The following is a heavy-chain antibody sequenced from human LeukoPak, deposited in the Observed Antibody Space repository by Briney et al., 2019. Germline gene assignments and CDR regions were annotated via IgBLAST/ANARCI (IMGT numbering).Heavy chain of an antibody. J-gene: IGHJ6*02. Sequence: GRFTISRDNAKNSLYLQMNSLRAEDTAVYYCARESSPYGMDVWGQGTTVTVSS. V-gene: IGHV3-11*05. D-gene: IGHD6-6*01. CDR3: ARESSPYGMDV.